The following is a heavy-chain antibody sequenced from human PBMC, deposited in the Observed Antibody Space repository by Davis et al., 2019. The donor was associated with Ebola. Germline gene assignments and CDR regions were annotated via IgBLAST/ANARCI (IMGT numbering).Heavy chain of an antibody. V-gene: IGHV3-53*01. CDR1: GSTVSSNY. CDR2: IYSGGST. D-gene: IGHD4-17*01. J-gene: IGHJ6*02. CDR3: ARDHGRTTVTNNDGMDV. Sequence: GESLKISCAASGSTVSSNYMSWVRQAPGKGLEWVSVIYSGGSTYYADSVNGRFTISRDNSKNTLYLQMNSLRAEDTAVYYCARDHGRTTVTNNDGMDVWGQGTTVTVSS.